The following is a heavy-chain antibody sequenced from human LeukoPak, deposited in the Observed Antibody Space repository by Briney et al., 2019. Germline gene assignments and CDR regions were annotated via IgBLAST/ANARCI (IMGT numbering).Heavy chain of an antibody. J-gene: IGHJ4*02. V-gene: IGHV4-39*07. CDR2: IYKNGNT. Sequence: PSETLSLTCTVSGDSISSSIYYWVWIRQPPGKGLEWIGSIYKNGNTDYNPSLKSRVTISIDTSKNQFSLKLSSVTAADTAVYYCARESKSYDGSGFYHDYWGQGTLVAVSS. CDR3: ARESKSYDGSGFYHDY. CDR1: GDSISSSIYY. D-gene: IGHD3-22*01.